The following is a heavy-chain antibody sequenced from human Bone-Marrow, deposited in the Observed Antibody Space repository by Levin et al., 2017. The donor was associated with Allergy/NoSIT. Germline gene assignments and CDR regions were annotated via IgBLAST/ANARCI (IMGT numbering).Heavy chain of an antibody. V-gene: IGHV3-15*01. CDR2: IKSKSDGGTT. Sequence: GESLKISCAASGSSFTNAWMTWVRQAPGKGLEWVGRIKSKSDGGTTDYAAPVKGRFTISRDDSKNTLYLQMNSLKTEDTALYYCATELFLEWFPHQHFYYGMDVWGQGTTVSVS. J-gene: IGHJ6*02. CDR3: ATELFLEWFPHQHFYYGMDV. CDR1: GSSFTNAW. D-gene: IGHD3-3*01.